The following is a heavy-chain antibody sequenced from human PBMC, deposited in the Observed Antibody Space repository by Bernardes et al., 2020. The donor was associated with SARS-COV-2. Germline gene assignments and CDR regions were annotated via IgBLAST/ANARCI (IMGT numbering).Heavy chain of an antibody. CDR2: LNTDGNNT. CDR3: ANDGGVDVFFDY. Sequence: GSLRLTCVVSGFSFSDFGMAWVRQPPGKGLEWVSTLNTDGNNTHYPYPVKGRFTISRDNSKNMFYLQMNSLRAEDTAVYYCANDGGVDVFFDYCGQGTLVTVSS. CDR1: GFSFSDFG. J-gene: IGHJ4*02. D-gene: IGHD1-26*01. V-gene: IGHV3-23*01.